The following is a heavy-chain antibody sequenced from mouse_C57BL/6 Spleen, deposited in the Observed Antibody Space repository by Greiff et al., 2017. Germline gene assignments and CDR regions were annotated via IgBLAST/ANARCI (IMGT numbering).Heavy chain of an antibody. CDR2: IYPGSGNT. CDR3: ARELYYGSKEGYFDV. Sequence: VQLQQSGAELVRPGASVKLSCKASGYTFTDYYINWVKQRPGQGLEWIARIYPGSGNTYYNEKFKGKATLTAEKSSRTAYMQLSSLTSEDSAVYFCARELYYGSKEGYFDVWGTGTTVTVSS. D-gene: IGHD1-1*01. V-gene: IGHV1-76*01. CDR1: GYTFTDYY. J-gene: IGHJ1*03.